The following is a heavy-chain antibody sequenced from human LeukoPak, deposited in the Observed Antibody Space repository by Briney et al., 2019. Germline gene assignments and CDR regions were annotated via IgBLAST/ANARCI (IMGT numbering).Heavy chain of an antibody. CDR1: GFAFSSYG. J-gene: IGHJ4*02. Sequence: GGSLRLSCVASGFAFSSYGMHWVRQAPGKGLEWVAVLWYDASEKYYADSVKGRFTISRDNSKNTLYLQMNSLRAEDTAVYYCAKDRPDFWSGYYLFDYWGQGTLVTVSS. CDR2: LWYDASEK. V-gene: IGHV3-33*06. CDR3: AKDRPDFWSGYYLFDY. D-gene: IGHD3-3*01.